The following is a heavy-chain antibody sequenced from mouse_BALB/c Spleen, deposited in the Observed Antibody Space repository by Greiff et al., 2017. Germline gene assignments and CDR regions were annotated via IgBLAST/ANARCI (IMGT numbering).Heavy chain of an antibody. CDR3: ARTGGKFLYAMDY. CDR2: IWWDDDK. CDR1: GFSLSTSGMG. J-gene: IGHJ4*01. D-gene: IGHD1-1*02. Sequence: QVTLKESCPGILQPSQTLSLTCSFSGFSLSTSGMGVGWIRQPSGKGLEWLAHIWWDDDKRYNPALKSRLTISKDTSSNQVFLKIASVDTADTATYYCARTGGKFLYAMDYWGQGTSVTVSS. V-gene: IGHV8-8*01.